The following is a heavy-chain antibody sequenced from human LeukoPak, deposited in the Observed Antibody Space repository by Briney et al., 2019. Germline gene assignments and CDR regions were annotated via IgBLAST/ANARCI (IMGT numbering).Heavy chain of an antibody. CDR2: ISYSGGT. D-gene: IGHD3-22*01. CDR1: DGSIINNNHY. Sequence: SETLSPTCTVSDGSIINNNHYWGWTRQPPGKGLEWIGSISYSGGTAYNPSLRSRVTISVDTSKNQFSLKVNSVTAADTAVYYCAREVEYYDSSGYRPHAFDIWGQGTLVTVSS. J-gene: IGHJ3*02. CDR3: AREVEYYDSSGYRPHAFDI. V-gene: IGHV4-39*02.